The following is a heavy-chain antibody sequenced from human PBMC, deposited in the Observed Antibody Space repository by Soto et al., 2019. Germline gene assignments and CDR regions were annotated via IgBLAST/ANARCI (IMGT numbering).Heavy chain of an antibody. Sequence: EVQLLESGGGLVQPGGSLRLSCAASGFTFSSYAMSWVRQAPGKGLEWVSAISGSGGSTYYADSVKGRFTISRDNSKNTLYLQMNSLRAEDTAVYYCAKSGMYYDFWSGYPQPDNDAFDIWGQGTMVTVSS. CDR1: GFTFSSYA. D-gene: IGHD3-3*01. CDR2: ISGSGGST. J-gene: IGHJ3*02. CDR3: AKSGMYYDFWSGYPQPDNDAFDI. V-gene: IGHV3-23*01.